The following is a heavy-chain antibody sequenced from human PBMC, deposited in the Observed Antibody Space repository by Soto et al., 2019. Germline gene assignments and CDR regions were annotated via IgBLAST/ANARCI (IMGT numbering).Heavy chain of an antibody. CDR2: INHSGST. CDR3: ALSGVVPGTRMDF. D-gene: IGHD2-2*01. J-gene: IGHJ6*02. Sequence: QVQLQQWGAGLLKPSETLSLTCAVYGGSFSGYYWNWIRQPPGKGLEWIGEINHSGSTNYNPSLKSRVTISVDTSKKQFSLKLSSVTAADTAVYYFALSGVVPGTRMDFWGQGTTVTVSS. V-gene: IGHV4-34*01. CDR1: GGSFSGYY.